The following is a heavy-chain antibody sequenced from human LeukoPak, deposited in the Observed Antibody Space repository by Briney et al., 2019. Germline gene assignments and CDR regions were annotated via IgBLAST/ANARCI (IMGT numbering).Heavy chain of an antibody. CDR1: GFSIDDYV. CDR2: ISWNSDSI. Sequence: PGGSLRLPCAASGFSIDDYVMHWVRQAPGQGLEWVSGISWNSDSIGYADSVKGRFTISRDNAKNSLYLQMNSLRAEDVALYYCAKGALGGDPNYSYMDVWGKGTTVTVSS. J-gene: IGHJ6*03. V-gene: IGHV3-9*03. D-gene: IGHD2-21*02. CDR3: AKGALGGDPNYSYMDV.